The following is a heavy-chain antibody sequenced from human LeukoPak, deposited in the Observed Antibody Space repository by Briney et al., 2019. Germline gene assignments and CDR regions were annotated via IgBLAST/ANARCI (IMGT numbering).Heavy chain of an antibody. V-gene: IGHV1-69*13. D-gene: IGHD6-6*01. J-gene: IGHJ6*02. CDR2: IIPIFGTA. CDR1: GGTFSSYA. CDR3: ARVGTGIAARPSYYYYGMDV. Sequence: SVKVSCKASGGTFSSYAISWVRQAPGQGLEWTGGIIPIFGTANYAQKFQGRVTITADESTSTAYMELSSLRSEDTAVYYCARVGTGIAARPSYYYYGMDVWGQGTTVTVSS.